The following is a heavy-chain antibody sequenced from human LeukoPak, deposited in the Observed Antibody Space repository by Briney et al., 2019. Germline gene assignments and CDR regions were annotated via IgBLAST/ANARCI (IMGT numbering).Heavy chain of an antibody. V-gene: IGHV1-69*13. D-gene: IGHD5-24*01. CDR3: ATYPEVAGDGSYRSDPPPFD. Sequence: SVKVSCKASGGTFSSYAISWVRQAPGQGLEWIGGIIPIFGSPNYAQKFQGRVTITADESTSTDYMELSSLRSEDTAVYYCATYPEVAGDGSYRSDPPPFDWGQGTQVTVSS. CDR1: GGTFSSYA. CDR2: IIPIFGSP. J-gene: IGHJ4*02.